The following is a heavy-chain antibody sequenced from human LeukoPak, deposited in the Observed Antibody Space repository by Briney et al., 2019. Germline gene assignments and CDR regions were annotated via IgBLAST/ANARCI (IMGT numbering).Heavy chain of an antibody. J-gene: IGHJ4*02. D-gene: IGHD3-22*01. CDR1: GGSISSSSYY. CDR2: IYYSGST. CDR3: ARDPSPYYYDSSSSLFDY. Sequence: SETLSLTCTVSGGSISSSSYYWGWIRQPPGKGLEWIGSIYYSGSTYYNPSLKSRVTISVDKSKNQFSLKLSSVTAADTAVYYCARDPSPYYYDSSSSLFDYWGQGTLVTVSS. V-gene: IGHV4-39*07.